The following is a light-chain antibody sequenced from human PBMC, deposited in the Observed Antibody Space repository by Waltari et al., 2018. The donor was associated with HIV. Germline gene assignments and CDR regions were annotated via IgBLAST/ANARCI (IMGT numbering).Light chain of an antibody. CDR2: RDI. CDR1: TLSNQY. CDR3: QSADNSGTYV. V-gene: IGLV3-25*03. J-gene: IGLJ1*01. Sequence: SYDLTQPPSVSVSPGQTARITCSGDTLSNQYSYWYQQKSGQAPVLVIFRDIERRSGIPDRFSGSRSGATVTLTISGVQAEDEADYYCQSADNSGTYVFATGTQVTVL.